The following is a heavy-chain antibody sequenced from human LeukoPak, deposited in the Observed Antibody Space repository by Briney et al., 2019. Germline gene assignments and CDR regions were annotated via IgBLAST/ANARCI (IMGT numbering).Heavy chain of an antibody. CDR3: ARAGYDILTGPPGSY. D-gene: IGHD3-9*01. CDR2: IDTSGNT. Sequence: SETLSLTCTVSGGSISSYYWSWIRQPAGKGLEWIGRIDTSGNTNYEPSLKSRVTMSVDTSKNQFSLKLSSVTAADTAVYYCARAGYDILTGPPGSYWGQGTLVTVSS. J-gene: IGHJ4*02. V-gene: IGHV4-4*07. CDR1: GGSISSYY.